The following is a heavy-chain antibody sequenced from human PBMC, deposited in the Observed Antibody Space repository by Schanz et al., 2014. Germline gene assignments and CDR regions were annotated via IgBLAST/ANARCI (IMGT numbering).Heavy chain of an antibody. CDR3: ARDGYSVVVISPTESFDI. CDR2: IGNGGTI. CDR1: GFTFSSYG. J-gene: IGHJ3*02. V-gene: IGHV3-48*01. D-gene: IGHD2-21*01. Sequence: VQLVESGGGVVQPGRSLRLSCAASGFTFSSYGMHWVRQAPGKGLEWVSYIGNGGTIYYADSVKGRFTISRDNAKNSLYLQMNSLRAEDTAVYYCARDGYSVVVISPTESFDIWGQGTMVT.